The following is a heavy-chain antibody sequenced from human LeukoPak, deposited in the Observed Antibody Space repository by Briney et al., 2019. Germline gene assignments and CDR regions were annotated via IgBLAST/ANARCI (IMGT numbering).Heavy chain of an antibody. CDR1: GFTFSSYG. CDR3: AKESPTTPAYYFDY. J-gene: IGHJ4*02. Sequence: GRSLRLSCAASGFTFSSYGMHWVRQAPGKGLEWVAVISYDGSNKYYADSVKGQFTISRDNSKNTLYLQMNSLRAEDTAVYYCAKESPTTPAYYFDYWGQGTLVTVSS. V-gene: IGHV3-30*18. D-gene: IGHD4-11*01. CDR2: ISYDGSNK.